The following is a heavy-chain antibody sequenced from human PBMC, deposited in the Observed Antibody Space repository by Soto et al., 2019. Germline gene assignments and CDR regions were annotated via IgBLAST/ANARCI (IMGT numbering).Heavy chain of an antibody. V-gene: IGHV4-38-2*01. J-gene: IGHJ5*01. CDR3: ARVDPYYYDSSGIRGWFEF. D-gene: IGHD3-22*01. Sequence: XETLSLTCAFSVYSISSGYYWGWIRQPPGKGLEWFGSIYHSGSTDDNPSLKSRVTISVDTSKNQFSLKLSSVTAEDPSVYYCARVDPYYYDSSGIRGWFEFWVQGTLVNVSS. CDR1: VYSISSGYY. CDR2: IYHSGST.